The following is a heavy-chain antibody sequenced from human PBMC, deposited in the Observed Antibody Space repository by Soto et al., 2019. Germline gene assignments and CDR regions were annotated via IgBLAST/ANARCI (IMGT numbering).Heavy chain of an antibody. D-gene: IGHD5-12*01. CDR2: VKDGGHT. Sequence: QVQLQQWGAGLLKPSETLSLNCAVTGGSLSGYYWSWIRQPPGKGLEWIGEVKDGGHTYYSPSLRGRVTVSSGASNNQFAFRLNSVTAADTGVYYCARGQEGVVATHWDQGSLVTVSS. J-gene: IGHJ4*02. CDR1: GGSLSGYY. CDR3: ARGQEGVVATH. V-gene: IGHV4-34*01.